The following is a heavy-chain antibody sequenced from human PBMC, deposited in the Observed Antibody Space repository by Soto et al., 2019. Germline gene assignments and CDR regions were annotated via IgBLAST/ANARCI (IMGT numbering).Heavy chain of an antibody. V-gene: IGHV3-23*01. Sequence: GGSLRLSCAASGFTFSTYAMSWVRQAPGKGLEWVSAISGSGSDTYHADSVKGRFTISRDNSISTLYLQMNSLRTEDTAVYYCAHPRGYGVFDAYDFWGQGQWSPSPQ. D-gene: IGHD4-17*01. J-gene: IGHJ3*01. CDR3: AHPRGYGVFDAYDF. CDR2: ISGSGSDT. CDR1: GFTFSTYA.